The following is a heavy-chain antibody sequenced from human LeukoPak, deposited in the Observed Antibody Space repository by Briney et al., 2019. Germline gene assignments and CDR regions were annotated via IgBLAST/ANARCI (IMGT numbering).Heavy chain of an antibody. Sequence: PGGSLRLSCAGSGFTFQTYAMTWVRQPPGKGLEWVSVIGPSGAVTHYAESVKGRFTISRDNSKNTLYLQMNSLRAEDTAIYFCAKYDSGYAPNFDYWGQGTLVTVSS. CDR2: IGPSGAVT. J-gene: IGHJ4*02. D-gene: IGHD5-12*01. V-gene: IGHV3-23*01. CDR3: AKYDSGYAPNFDY. CDR1: GFTFQTYA.